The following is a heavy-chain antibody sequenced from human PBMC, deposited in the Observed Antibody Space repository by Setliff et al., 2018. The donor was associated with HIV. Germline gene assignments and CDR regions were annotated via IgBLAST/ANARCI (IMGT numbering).Heavy chain of an antibody. D-gene: IGHD6-13*01. CDR2: INHSGST. CDR1: GGSINNDIYF. V-gene: IGHV4-39*07. Sequence: PSETLSLTCSVSGGSINNDIYFWTWIRQHPGKGLEWIGEINHSGSTHYNPSLKSRFTISVDTSKNQFSLKVNSVTAADTAVYYCARGARLLAGYSDRWDYYYMAVWGKGTTVTVSS. J-gene: IGHJ6*03. CDR3: ARGARLLAGYSDRWDYYYMAV.